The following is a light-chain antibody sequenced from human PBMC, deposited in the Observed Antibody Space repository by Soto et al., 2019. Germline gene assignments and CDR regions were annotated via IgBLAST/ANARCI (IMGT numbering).Light chain of an antibody. J-gene: IGLJ2*01. Sequence: QSALTQPASVSGSPGQSITISCTGTSSDVGSYNLVSWYQQHPGKSPKLIIYEGRKRPSGISNRFSGSKSGNTASLTISGLQAEDEADYHCCSYAGGSTLVFGGGTKLTV. CDR1: SSDVGSYNL. CDR3: CSYAGGSTLV. CDR2: EGR. V-gene: IGLV2-23*01.